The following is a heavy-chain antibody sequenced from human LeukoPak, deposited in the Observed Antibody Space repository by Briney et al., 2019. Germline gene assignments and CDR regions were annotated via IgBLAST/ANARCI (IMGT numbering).Heavy chain of an antibody. CDR3: ARALGPYCSSTSCYPAENWFDP. CDR1: GGSISSYH. Sequence: SETLSLTCTVSGGSISSYHWSWIRQPPGKGLEWIGSIYYSGSTYYNPSLKSRVTRSVDSSKNQFSLKLSSVTAADTAVYYCARALGPYCSSTSCYPAENWFDPWGQGTLVTVSS. CDR2: IYYSGST. J-gene: IGHJ5*02. V-gene: IGHV4-59*12. D-gene: IGHD2-2*01.